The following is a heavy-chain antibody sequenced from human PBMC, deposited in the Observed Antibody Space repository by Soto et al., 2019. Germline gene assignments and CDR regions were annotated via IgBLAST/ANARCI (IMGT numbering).Heavy chain of an antibody. CDR1: GGSISSSNW. V-gene: IGHV4-4*02. Sequence: PSETLSLTCAVSGGSISSSNWWSWVRRPPGKGLEWIGEIYHSGSTNYNPSLKSRVTISVDKSKNQLSLKLSSVTAADTAVYYCARSRGDYYYYYGMGIWGQGPTVTVSS. D-gene: IGHD3-10*01. CDR2: IYHSGST. CDR3: ARSRGDYYYYYGMGI. J-gene: IGHJ6*02.